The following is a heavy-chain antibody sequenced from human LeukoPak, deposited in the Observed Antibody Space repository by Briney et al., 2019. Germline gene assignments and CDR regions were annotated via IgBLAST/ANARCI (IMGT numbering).Heavy chain of an antibody. D-gene: IGHD6-6*01. CDR1: GYTFTNYY. V-gene: IGHV1-46*01. CDR2: INPSGGST. CDR3: VRDRVAVRRYYFDY. J-gene: IGHJ4*02. Sequence: ASVKVSCKASGYTFTNYYMQWVRQAPGQGVEWMGIINPSGGSTSYAQKFQGRLTMTRDTSTSTVYMELSSLRSEDTAVYYCVRDRVAVRRYYFDYWGQGTLVTVSS.